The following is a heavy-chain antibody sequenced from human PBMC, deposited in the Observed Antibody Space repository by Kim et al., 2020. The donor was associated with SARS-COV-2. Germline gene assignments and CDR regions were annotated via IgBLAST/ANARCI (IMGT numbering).Heavy chain of an antibody. V-gene: IGHV3-48*02. CDR1: GFTFSSYS. Sequence: GGSLRLSCAASGFTFSSYSMNWVRQAPGKGLEWVSYISSSSSTIYYADSVKGRFTISRDNAKNSLYLQMNSLRDEDTAVYYCAREGVGAPTPGTTIFDYWGQGTLVTVSS. D-gene: IGHD1-26*01. CDR2: ISSSSSTI. J-gene: IGHJ4*02. CDR3: AREGVGAPTPGTTIFDY.